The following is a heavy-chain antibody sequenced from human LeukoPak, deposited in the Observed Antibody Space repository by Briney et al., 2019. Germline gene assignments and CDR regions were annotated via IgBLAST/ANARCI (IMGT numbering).Heavy chain of an antibody. V-gene: IGHV4-59*08. CDR1: GGSIHSYY. D-gene: IGHD2-15*01. CDR3: ATRYCRATTCYSSLDY. Sequence: PSESLSLTCTVSGGSIHSYYWSWIRQPPGKGLEWIGYIYYSGSTNYNPSLKSRVTISLDASKNQFSLKLSSATAADTAVYYCATRYCRATTCYSSLDYWGQGTLVTVSS. CDR2: IYYSGST. J-gene: IGHJ4*02.